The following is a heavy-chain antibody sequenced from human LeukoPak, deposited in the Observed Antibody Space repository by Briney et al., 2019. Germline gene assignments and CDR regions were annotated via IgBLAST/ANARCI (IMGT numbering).Heavy chain of an antibody. CDR3: ARVLNPWFGEFAFDY. D-gene: IGHD3-10*01. J-gene: IGHJ4*02. Sequence: SETLSLTCTVSGGSISSSSYYWAWIRQPPGRGLEWIGSIYYTGTTFDNPSLKSRVTLSVDTSKNQFSLKLSSVTAADTAVYYCARVLNPWFGEFAFDYWGQGALVIVSS. CDR2: IYYTGTT. CDR1: GGSISSSSYY. V-gene: IGHV4-39*07.